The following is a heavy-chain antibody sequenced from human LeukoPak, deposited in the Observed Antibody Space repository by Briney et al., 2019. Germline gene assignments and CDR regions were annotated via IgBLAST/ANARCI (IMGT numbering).Heavy chain of an antibody. CDR3: ARAPSSGAFLGY. CDR1: GGTFSSYA. D-gene: IGHD2-15*01. J-gene: IGHJ4*02. Sequence: RWASLKVSCKASGGTFSSYAISWVRQAPGQGLEWMGIINPSGGSTSYAQKFQGRVTMTRDTSTSTVYMELSSLRSEDTAVYYCARAPSSGAFLGYWGQGTLVTVSS. CDR2: INPSGGST. V-gene: IGHV1-46*01.